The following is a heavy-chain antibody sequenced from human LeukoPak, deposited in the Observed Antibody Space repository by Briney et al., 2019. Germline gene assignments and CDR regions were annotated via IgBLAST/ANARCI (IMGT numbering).Heavy chain of an antibody. Sequence: SETLSLTCTVSGYSISSSYYWSWIRQPPGKGLEWIGYIYYSGSTNYNPSLKSRVTISVDTSRNQFSLKLSSVTAADTAVYYCARVIVVPAAIKFDPWGQGTLVTVSS. CDR3: ARVIVVPAAIKFDP. CDR2: IYYSGST. CDR1: GYSISSSYY. V-gene: IGHV4-61*01. J-gene: IGHJ5*02. D-gene: IGHD2-2*01.